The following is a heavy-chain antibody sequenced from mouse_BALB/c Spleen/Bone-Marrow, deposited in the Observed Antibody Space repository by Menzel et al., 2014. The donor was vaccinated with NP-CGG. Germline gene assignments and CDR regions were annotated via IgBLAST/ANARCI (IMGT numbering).Heavy chain of an antibody. D-gene: IGHD2-14*01. J-gene: IGHJ2*01. CDR2: IDPYSGGT. CDR3: SRGVLAYFDY. CDR1: GYAFTNYN. Sequence: EVQLQQSGPELVKPGASVKVSCKASGYAFTNYNMNCVKQSHGKSLEGIGYIDPYSGGTNYNQKFRGKATLTVDKSSSTAYMHLNSLTSEDSAVYYCSRGVLAYFDYWGQGTTLTVSS. V-gene: IGHV1S135*01.